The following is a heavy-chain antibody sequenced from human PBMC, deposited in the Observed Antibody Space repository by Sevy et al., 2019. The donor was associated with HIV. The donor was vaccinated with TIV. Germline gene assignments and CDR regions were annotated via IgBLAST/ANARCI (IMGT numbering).Heavy chain of an antibody. V-gene: IGHV4-38-2*01. J-gene: IGHJ4*02. D-gene: IGHD2-2*02. CDR3: ARRWGSTSCYIDY. CDR2: IYHSGST. CDR1: GYSISSGYY. Sequence: SETLSLTCAVSGYSISSGYYWGWIRQPPGKGLEWIGSIYHSGSTYYNPSLKRRVTISVDTSKNQFSLKRSLVTAADAAVYYWARRWGSTSCYIDYWGQGTLVTVSS.